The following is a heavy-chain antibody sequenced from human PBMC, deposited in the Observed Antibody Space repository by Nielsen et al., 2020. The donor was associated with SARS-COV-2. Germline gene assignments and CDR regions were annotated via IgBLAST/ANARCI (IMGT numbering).Heavy chain of an antibody. CDR3: NRETVVPAARGGTEYGMDV. Sequence: SETLSLTCTVSGGSISSSSYYWGWIRQPPGKGLEWIGSIYYSGSTYYNPSLKSRVTISVDTSKNQFSLKLSSVTAADTAVYYCNRETVVPAARGGTEYGMDVWGQGTTVTVSS. V-gene: IGHV4-39*01. CDR2: IYYSGST. J-gene: IGHJ6*02. CDR1: GGSISSSSYY. D-gene: IGHD2-2*01.